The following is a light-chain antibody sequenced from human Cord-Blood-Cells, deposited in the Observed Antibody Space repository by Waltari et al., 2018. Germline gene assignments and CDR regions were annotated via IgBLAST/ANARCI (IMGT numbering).Light chain of an antibody. V-gene: IGKV3-11*01. J-gene: IGKJ4*01. CDR1: QSVSSY. CDR3: QQRSNWPT. Sequence: EIVLTQSPATLPLSPGERATLSCRASQSVSSYLAWYKQKPGQAPRRLIYDASNRATGIPARFSGSVSGTDFTLTISSLEPEDCAGYYCQQRSNWPTFGGGTKVENK. CDR2: DAS.